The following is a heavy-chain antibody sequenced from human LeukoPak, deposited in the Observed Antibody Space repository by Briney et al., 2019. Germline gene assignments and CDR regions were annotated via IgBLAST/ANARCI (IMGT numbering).Heavy chain of an antibody. CDR2: ISAYNGNT. CDR1: GYTFTSYG. V-gene: IGHV1-18*01. D-gene: IGHD3-22*01. Sequence: GASVKVSCKASGYTFTSYGISWVRQAPGQGLEWMGWISAYNGNTNYAQKLQSRVTMTRNTSISTAYMELSSLRSEDTAVYYCARGRSGHYDSSGYYWGQGTLVTVSS. J-gene: IGHJ4*02. CDR3: ARGRSGHYDSSGYY.